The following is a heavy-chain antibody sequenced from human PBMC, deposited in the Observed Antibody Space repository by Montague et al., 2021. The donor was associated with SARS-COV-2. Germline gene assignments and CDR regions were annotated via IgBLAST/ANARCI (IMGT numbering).Heavy chain of an antibody. D-gene: IGHD6-13*01. V-gene: IGHV4-59*01. CDR3: ARAPIYRSSWYAYFDY. Sequence: SETLSLTCTVSGDSMNNYYWSWIRQPPGKGLEWIGYNNYSGSTHYNPSLQSRVTLSKDTSKNQFPLRLTSVTAADTAMYFCARAPIYRSSWYAYFDYWGQGTLVTVSS. CDR1: GDSMNNYY. CDR2: NNYSGST. J-gene: IGHJ4*02.